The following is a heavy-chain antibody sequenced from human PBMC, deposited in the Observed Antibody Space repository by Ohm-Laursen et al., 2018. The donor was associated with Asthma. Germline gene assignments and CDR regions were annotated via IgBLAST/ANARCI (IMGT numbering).Heavy chain of an antibody. D-gene: IGHD3-3*01. CDR2: ISYDGSNK. J-gene: IGHJ4*02. Sequence: SLRLSCSASGFTFSSYGMHWVRQAPGKGLEWVAVISYDGSNKYYADSVKGRFIISRDNSKNTLYLQMNSLRAEDTAVYYCAKTPYDFWSGPIDYWGQGTLVTVSS. CDR1: GFTFSSYG. CDR3: AKTPYDFWSGPIDY. V-gene: IGHV3-30*18.